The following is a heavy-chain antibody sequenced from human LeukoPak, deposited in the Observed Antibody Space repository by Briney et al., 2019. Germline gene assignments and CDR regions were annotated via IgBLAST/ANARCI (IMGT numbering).Heavy chain of an antibody. CDR2: ISYDGSNK. D-gene: IGHD3-22*01. CDR1: GFTFSSYG. CDR3: AKDRYYDSSGYYYRAGDAFDI. V-gene: IGHV3-30*18. Sequence: GRSLRLSCAASGFTFSSYGMHWVRQAPGKGLEWVAVISYDGSNKYYADSVKGRFTISRDNSKNTLYLQMNSLRAEDTAVYYCAKDRYYDSSGYYYRAGDAFDIWGQGTMVTVSS. J-gene: IGHJ3*02.